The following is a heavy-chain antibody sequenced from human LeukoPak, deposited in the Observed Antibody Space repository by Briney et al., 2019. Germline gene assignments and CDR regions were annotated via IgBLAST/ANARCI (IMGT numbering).Heavy chain of an antibody. D-gene: IGHD4-17*01. J-gene: IGHJ5*02. Sequence: SETLSLTCTVSGGSISSYYWSWIRQPPGKGLEWIGYIYYSGSTNYNPSLKSRVTISVDTSKNQFSPKLSSVTAADTAVYYCARHDYGDWFDPWGQGTLVTVSS. V-gene: IGHV4-59*01. CDR2: IYYSGST. CDR1: GGSISSYY. CDR3: ARHDYGDWFDP.